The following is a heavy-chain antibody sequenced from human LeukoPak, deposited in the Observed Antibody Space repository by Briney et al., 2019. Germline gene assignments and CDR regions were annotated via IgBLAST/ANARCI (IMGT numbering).Heavy chain of an antibody. CDR1: GGSISGSSYY. Sequence: PSETLSLTCTVSGGSISGSSYYWGWIRQPPGKGLEWIGSIYYSGSTYYNPSLKSRVTISVDTSKNQFSLKLSSVTAADTAVYYCASHSSGWYVLYFDYWGQGTLVTVSS. V-gene: IGHV4-39*01. J-gene: IGHJ4*02. CDR3: ASHSSGWYVLYFDY. D-gene: IGHD6-19*01. CDR2: IYYSGST.